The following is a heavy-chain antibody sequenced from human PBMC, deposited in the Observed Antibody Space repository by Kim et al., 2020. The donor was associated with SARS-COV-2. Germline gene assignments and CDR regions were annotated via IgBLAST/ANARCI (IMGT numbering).Heavy chain of an antibody. CDR1: GFTFSSYS. V-gene: IGHV3-21*01. CDR3: ARDLYDILTGYHYYGMDV. D-gene: IGHD3-9*01. J-gene: IGHJ6*02. Sequence: GVSLRLSCAASGFTFSSYSMNWVRQAPGKGLEWVSSISSSSSYIYYADSVKGRFTISRDNAKNSLYLQMNSLRAEDTAVYYCARDLYDILTGYHYYGMDVWGQGTTVTVSS. CDR2: ISSSSSYI.